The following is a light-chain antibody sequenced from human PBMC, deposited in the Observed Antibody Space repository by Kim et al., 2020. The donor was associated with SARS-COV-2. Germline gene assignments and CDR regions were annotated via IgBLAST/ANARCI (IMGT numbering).Light chain of an antibody. CDR3: CSYAGSSTHVV. CDR2: EGS. V-gene: IGLV2-23*01. CDR1: SSDVGSYNL. Sequence: QSITLSCTGTSSDVGSYNLVSWYQQPPGKAPKLMIYEGSKRPSGVSNRFSGSKSGNTASLTISGLQAEDEADYYCCSYAGSSTHVVFGGGTKVTVL. J-gene: IGLJ2*01.